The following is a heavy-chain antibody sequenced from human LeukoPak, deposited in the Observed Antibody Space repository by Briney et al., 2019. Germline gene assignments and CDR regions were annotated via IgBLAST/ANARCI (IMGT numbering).Heavy chain of an antibody. V-gene: IGHV4-59*01. CDR2: IYYSGST. J-gene: IGHJ4*02. CDR1: GGSISSYY. CDR3: ARAVEMATIFFDY. Sequence: SETQSLTCTVSGGSISSYYWSWIRQPPGKGLEWIGYIYYSGSTNYNPSLKSRVTISVDTSKNQFSLKLSSVTAADTAVYYCARAVEMATIFFDYGGQGTRVTVPS. D-gene: IGHD5-24*01.